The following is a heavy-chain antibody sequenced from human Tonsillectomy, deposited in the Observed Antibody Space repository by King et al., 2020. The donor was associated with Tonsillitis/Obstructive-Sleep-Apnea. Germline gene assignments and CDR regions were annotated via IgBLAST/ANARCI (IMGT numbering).Heavy chain of an antibody. CDR2: ISYDGSNK. Sequence: VQLVESGGGVVQPGRSLRLSCVASGFKFSSYAMHWVRQAPGKGLEWVAFISYDGSNKYYADSMKGRFTISRDNSKSTLYLQMNSLRAEDTAVYYCARSIQGWHYFDYWGQGTLVTVSS. CDR1: GFKFSSYA. V-gene: IGHV3-30*04. CDR3: ARSIQGWHYFDY. J-gene: IGHJ4*02. D-gene: IGHD6-19*01.